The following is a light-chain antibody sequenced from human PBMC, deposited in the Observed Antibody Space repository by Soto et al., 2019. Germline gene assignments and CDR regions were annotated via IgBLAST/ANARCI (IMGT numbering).Light chain of an antibody. Sequence: QSALTQPASVSVSPGQSITITCTGTSSDVGGYNYVSWYQQHPGKAPKLMIYEVSNRPSGVSNRFSGSKSGNTASLTISGVQDEDEADYYCSSYTSSSTRVFGGGTKLTVL. CDR2: EVS. CDR3: SSYTSSSTRV. CDR1: SSDVGGYNY. J-gene: IGLJ3*02. V-gene: IGLV2-14*01.